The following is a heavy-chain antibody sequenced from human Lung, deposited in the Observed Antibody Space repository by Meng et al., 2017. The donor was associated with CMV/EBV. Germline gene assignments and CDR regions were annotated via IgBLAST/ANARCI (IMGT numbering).Heavy chain of an antibody. CDR1: GFTFSSYG. V-gene: IGHV3-30*02. J-gene: IGHJ5*02. CDR2: IRFDGSNK. Sequence: SCVASGFTFSSYGMHWVRQAPGKGLEWVAFIRFDGSNKYYADSVKGRFTISRDNSKNTLYLQLNSLRPEDTAVYYCAKVVVPAAQGGGNWFDPWXQGTXVTGAS. CDR3: AKVVVPAAQGGGNWFDP. D-gene: IGHD2-2*01.